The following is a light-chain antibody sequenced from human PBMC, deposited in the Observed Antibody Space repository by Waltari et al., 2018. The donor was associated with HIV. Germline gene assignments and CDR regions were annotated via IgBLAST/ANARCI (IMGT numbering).Light chain of an antibody. CDR3: CSYAGSHSPWV. CDR1: SSDVGGYNY. Sequence: QSALTQPRSVTGSPGQSVTISCTGTSSDVGGYNYVSWYQQPPGKAPKLIIYDVSKRPAGVPDRCSGSKSGNTASLTISGLQAEDEVHYYCCSYAGSHSPWVFGGGTKVTVL. V-gene: IGLV2-11*01. J-gene: IGLJ3*02. CDR2: DVS.